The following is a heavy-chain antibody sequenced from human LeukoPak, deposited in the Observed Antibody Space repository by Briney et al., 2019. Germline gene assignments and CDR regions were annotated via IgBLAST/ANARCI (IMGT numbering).Heavy chain of an antibody. Sequence: GESLKTSCKGSGYSSTSHWIGWVRQMPGKGLEWMGIIYPGDSDTRYSPSFQGQVTISADKSISTAYLQWSSLKASDTAMYYCARWGKYCSSATCYSYFDPWGQGTLVTVSS. CDR1: GYSSTSHW. J-gene: IGHJ5*02. CDR3: ARWGKYCSSATCYSYFDP. D-gene: IGHD2-2*01. V-gene: IGHV5-51*01. CDR2: IYPGDSDT.